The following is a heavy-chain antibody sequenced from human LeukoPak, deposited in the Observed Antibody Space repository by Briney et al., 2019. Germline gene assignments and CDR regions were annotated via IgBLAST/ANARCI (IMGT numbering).Heavy chain of an antibody. Sequence: PGGSLRLSCAASGFTFSSYAMHWVRQAPGKGLEWVAVISYDGSNKYYADSVKGRFTISRDNSKNTLYLQMNSLRAEDTAVYYCARGAPYCYDSSGYYPGHAFDIWGQGTMVTVSS. CDR1: GFTFSSYA. V-gene: IGHV3-30*04. D-gene: IGHD3-22*01. CDR2: ISYDGSNK. CDR3: ARGAPYCYDSSGYYPGHAFDI. J-gene: IGHJ3*02.